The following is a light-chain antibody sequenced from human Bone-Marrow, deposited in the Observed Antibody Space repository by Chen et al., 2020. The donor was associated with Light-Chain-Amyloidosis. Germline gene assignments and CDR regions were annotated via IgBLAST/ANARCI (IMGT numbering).Light chain of an antibody. Sequence: IYMTQSPAALSVSPGDTATLSCRASQRVGDRLAWYQQKLGQAPRLLIYGASTRATGIPARFSGSGGGTEFSLTISDLQSEDFAVYYCQHYDNWPPWTFGQGTKVEIK. V-gene: IGKV3-15*01. J-gene: IGKJ1*01. CDR2: GAS. CDR1: QRVGDR. CDR3: QHYDNWPPWT.